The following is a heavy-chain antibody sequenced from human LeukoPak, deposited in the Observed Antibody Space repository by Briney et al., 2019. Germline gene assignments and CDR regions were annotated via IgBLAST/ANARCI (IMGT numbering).Heavy chain of an antibody. CDR2: IRYDGSNK. D-gene: IGHD3-9*01. CDR1: AFTFSSYG. Sequence: GGSLRLSCAASAFTFSSYGMHWVRQAPGKGLEWVAAIRYDGSNKYYADSVKGRFTISRDNSKNTLYLQMNSLRAEDTAVYYGARGILTRLPGVSYYFDYWGQGSLVTVSS. J-gene: IGHJ4*02. CDR3: ARGILTRLPGVSYYFDY. V-gene: IGHV3-33*01.